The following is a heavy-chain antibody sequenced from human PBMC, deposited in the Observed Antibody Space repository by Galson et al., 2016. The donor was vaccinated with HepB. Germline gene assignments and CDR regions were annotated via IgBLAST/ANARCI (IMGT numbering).Heavy chain of an antibody. CDR2: INPGGTSR. D-gene: IGHD3-16*02. CDR3: ATSPGSYLWFDS. V-gene: IGHV1-46*01. CDR1: GNNFSSYY. Sequence: SVKVSCKASGNNFSSYYIHWVRQAPGQGLEWMGIINPGGTSRSYAQNFQGRVTMTRDTSTSTVNMELSSLRSDDTAVYYCATSPGSYLWFDSWGQGTLVTVSS. J-gene: IGHJ5*01.